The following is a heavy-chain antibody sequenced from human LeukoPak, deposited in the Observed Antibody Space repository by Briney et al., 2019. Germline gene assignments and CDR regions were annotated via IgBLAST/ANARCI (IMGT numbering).Heavy chain of an antibody. D-gene: IGHD2-2*01. CDR1: GYTFTSYG. Sequence: ASVKVSRTASGYTFTSYGISWVRQAPGQGLEWMGWISAYNGNTNYAQKLQGRVTMTTDTSTSTAYMELRSLRSDDTAVYYCASRGPSSTSFNNWFDPWGQGTLVTVSS. J-gene: IGHJ5*02. CDR3: ASRGPSSTSFNNWFDP. V-gene: IGHV1-18*01. CDR2: ISAYNGNT.